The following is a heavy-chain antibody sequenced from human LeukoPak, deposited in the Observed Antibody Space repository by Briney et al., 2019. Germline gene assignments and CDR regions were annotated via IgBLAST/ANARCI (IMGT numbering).Heavy chain of an antibody. CDR3: ARGGYNSGYYNFDY. Sequence: ASVKVSCKASGYTFTGNYIHWVRQAPGQGLEWMGWTKPNSGDTNYAQKFQGRVTMTRDTSITTAYTELSRLRSDDTAVYYCARGGYNSGYYNFDYWGQGTLVTVSS. CDR1: GYTFTGNY. J-gene: IGHJ4*02. D-gene: IGHD6-25*01. CDR2: TKPNSGDT. V-gene: IGHV1-2*02.